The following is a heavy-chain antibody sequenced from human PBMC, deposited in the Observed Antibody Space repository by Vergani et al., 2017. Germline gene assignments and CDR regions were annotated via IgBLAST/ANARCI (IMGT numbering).Heavy chain of an antibody. CDR3: ARQGHYYDSSGYYYGMYV. Sequence: EVQLVQSGAEVKKPGESLKISCKGSGYSFTSYWIGWVRQMPGKGLEWMGIIYPGDSDTRYRPSFQGQVTISADKSISTAYLQWSSLKASDTAMYYCARQGHYYDSSGYYYGMYVWGQGTTVTVSS. CDR2: IYPGDSDT. CDR1: GYSFTSYW. D-gene: IGHD3-22*01. V-gene: IGHV5-51*01. J-gene: IGHJ6*02.